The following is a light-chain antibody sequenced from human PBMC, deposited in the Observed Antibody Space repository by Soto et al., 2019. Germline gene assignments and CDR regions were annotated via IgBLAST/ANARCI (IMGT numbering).Light chain of an antibody. J-gene: IGLJ1*01. CDR3: SSYTSSSTPLYV. Sequence: QSALTQPASVSVSPGQSITSSCTGTSSDVGGYNYVSWYQQHPGKAPKLMIYEVSNRPSGVSNRFSGSKSGNTASLTISGLQAEDEADYYCSSYTSSSTPLYVFGTGTKV. CDR1: SSDVGGYNY. V-gene: IGLV2-14*01. CDR2: EVS.